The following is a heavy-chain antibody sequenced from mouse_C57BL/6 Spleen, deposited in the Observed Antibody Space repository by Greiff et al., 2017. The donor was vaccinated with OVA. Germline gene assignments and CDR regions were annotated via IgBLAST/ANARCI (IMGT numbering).Heavy chain of an antibody. D-gene: IGHD4-1*02. Sequence: QVQLKQSGPELVKPGASVKISCKASGYAFSSSWMNWVKQRPGKGLEWIGRIYPGDGDTNYNGKFKGKATLTADKSSSTAYMQLSSLTSEDSAVYFCATTGTSGNFDYWGQGTTLTVSS. CDR2: IYPGDGDT. J-gene: IGHJ2*01. CDR1: GYAFSSSW. CDR3: ATTGTSGNFDY. V-gene: IGHV1-82*01.